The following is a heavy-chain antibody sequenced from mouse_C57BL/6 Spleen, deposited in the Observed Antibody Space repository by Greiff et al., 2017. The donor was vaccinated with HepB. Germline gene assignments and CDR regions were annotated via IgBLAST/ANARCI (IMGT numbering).Heavy chain of an antibody. CDR2: ISSGSSTI. CDR1: GFTFSDYG. J-gene: IGHJ4*01. D-gene: IGHD4-1*01. Sequence: VQLKESGGGLVKPGGSLKLSCAASGFTFSDYGMHWVRQAPEKGLEWVAYISSGSSTIYYADTVKGRFTISRDNAKNTLFLQMTSLRSEDTAMYYCARNWVYYAMDYWGQGTSVTVSS. CDR3: ARNWVYYAMDY. V-gene: IGHV5-17*01.